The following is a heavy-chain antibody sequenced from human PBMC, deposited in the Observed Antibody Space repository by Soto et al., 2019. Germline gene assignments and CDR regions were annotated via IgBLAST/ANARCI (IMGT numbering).Heavy chain of an antibody. CDR2: IYYSGST. Sequence: SETLSLTCTVSGGSISIYYWSWIRQPPGKGLEWIGYIYYSGSTNYNPSLKSRVTISVDTSKNQFSLKLSSVTAADTAVYYCARGFTYYDFWSGYYPFLMDVWGKGTTVTVSS. CDR3: ARGFTYYDFWSGYYPFLMDV. CDR1: GGSISIYY. D-gene: IGHD3-3*01. J-gene: IGHJ6*04. V-gene: IGHV4-59*01.